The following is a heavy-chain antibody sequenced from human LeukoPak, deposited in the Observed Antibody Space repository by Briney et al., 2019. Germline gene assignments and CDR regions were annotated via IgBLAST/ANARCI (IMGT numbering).Heavy chain of an antibody. V-gene: IGHV3-23*01. CDR1: GFIFSNYG. Sequence: GGSLRLSCAASGFIFSNYGMSWVRQAPGKGLEWVSAISGSGGSTYYADSVKGRFTISRDNSKNTLYLQMNSLRAEDTAVYYCAKDHASWTTVVKGLWDYWGQGTLVTVSS. J-gene: IGHJ4*02. D-gene: IGHD4-23*01. CDR3: AKDHASWTTVVKGLWDY. CDR2: ISGSGGST.